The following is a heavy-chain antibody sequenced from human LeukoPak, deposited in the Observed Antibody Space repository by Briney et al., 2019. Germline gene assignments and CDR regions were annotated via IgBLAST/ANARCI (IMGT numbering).Heavy chain of an antibody. Sequence: SETLSLTCTVSGGSISSSNYYWGWIRQPPGKGLEWIGSIYYSGNTYYNPSLKSRVTISVDTSKNQFSLKLTSVTTADTAVYYCAHFKGGSFDFWGQGTMVTVSS. V-gene: IGHV4-39*01. CDR1: GGSISSSNYY. CDR2: IYYSGNT. D-gene: IGHD1-26*01. J-gene: IGHJ3*01. CDR3: AHFKGGSFDF.